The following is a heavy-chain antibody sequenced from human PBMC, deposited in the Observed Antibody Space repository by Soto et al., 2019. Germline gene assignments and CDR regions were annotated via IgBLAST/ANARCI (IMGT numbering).Heavy chain of an antibody. Sequence: QLQLQESGPGLVQPSETLSLTCTVSAGSVNTSPYYWGWIRQPPGKGLEWIGTIYSGGSTYYSPSLKSRVSMSVDTSKNHFYLNVSSVTAADTAVYYCARLLLLAPWYFELWGRGTLVTVSS. CDR2: IYSGGST. D-gene: IGHD2-15*01. V-gene: IGHV4-39*02. CDR3: ARLLLLAPWYFEL. J-gene: IGHJ2*01. CDR1: AGSVNTSPYY.